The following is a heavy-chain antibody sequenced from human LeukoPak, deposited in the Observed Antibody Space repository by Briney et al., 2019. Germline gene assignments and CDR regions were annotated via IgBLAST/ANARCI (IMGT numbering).Heavy chain of an antibody. D-gene: IGHD4-17*01. CDR2: IGDSGSST. CDR1: GSTFSKYA. CDR3: ARRPYAGAFDI. V-gene: IGHV3-23*01. J-gene: IGHJ3*02. Sequence: GGSLRLSCVASGSTFSKYAMSWVRQVPGKGLEWVSSIGDSGSSTYYADSVKGRFIISRDNSKNTLYLQMSSLRVEDTAIYYCARRPYAGAFDIWGQGTMVTVSS.